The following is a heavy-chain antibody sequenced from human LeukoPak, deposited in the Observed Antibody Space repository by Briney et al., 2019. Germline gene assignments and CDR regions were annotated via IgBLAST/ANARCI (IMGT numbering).Heavy chain of an antibody. CDR2: INHSGST. CDR1: GESFSGYY. D-gene: IGHD6-19*01. J-gene: IGHJ5*02. Sequence: SETLSLTCAVYGESFSGYYWSWIRQPPGKGLEWIGEINHSGSTNYNPSLKSRATISVDTSKNQFSLKLSSVTAADTAVYYCARDLKLAVTGTRGTAVDPWGQGTLVTVSS. V-gene: IGHV4-34*01. CDR3: ARDLKLAVTGTRGTAVDP.